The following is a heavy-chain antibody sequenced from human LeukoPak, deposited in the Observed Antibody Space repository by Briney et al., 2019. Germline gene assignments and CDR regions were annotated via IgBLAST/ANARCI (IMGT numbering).Heavy chain of an antibody. CDR3: GRAQGVIAASGGDT. Sequence: GSSVKVSCKASGYTFTRYDINWVRQAAAQGLEWMGWMNPNSGNTDYAQKFQGRVTMTRNTSISTAYMELSILRSEGTAGYYWGRAQGVIAASGGDTWGKGPLVTVSS. V-gene: IGHV1-8*01. J-gene: IGHJ5*02. CDR1: GYTFTRYD. D-gene: IGHD6-6*01. CDR2: MNPNSGNT.